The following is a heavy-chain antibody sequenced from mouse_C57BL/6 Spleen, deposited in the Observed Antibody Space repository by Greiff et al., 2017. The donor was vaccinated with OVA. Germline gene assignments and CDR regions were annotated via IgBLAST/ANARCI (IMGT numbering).Heavy chain of an antibody. J-gene: IGHJ4*01. Sequence: VQLQQSGPELVKPGASVKISCKASGYAFSSSWMNWVKQRPGKGLEWIGRIYPGDGDTNYNGKFKGKATLTADKSSSTAYMQLSSLTSEDSAVYFCARVSNYVHAMDYWGQGTSVTVSS. CDR2: IYPGDGDT. D-gene: IGHD2-5*01. CDR1: GYAFSSSW. CDR3: ARVSNYVHAMDY. V-gene: IGHV1-82*01.